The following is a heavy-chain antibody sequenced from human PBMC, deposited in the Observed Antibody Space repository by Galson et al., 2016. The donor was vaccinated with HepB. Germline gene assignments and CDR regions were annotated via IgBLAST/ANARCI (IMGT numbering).Heavy chain of an antibody. CDR1: GDTFSSSA. D-gene: IGHD3-22*01. CDR2: FIPIFGTA. V-gene: IGHV1-69*13. Sequence: SVKVSCKASGDTFSSSAISWVRQAPGQGLEWIGVFIPIFGTAKYAQKFQGRVTITADESTSTAYMELSSLRSEDTAVYYCATENYYDSSPLVYWGQGTLLTVSS. CDR3: ATENYYDSSPLVY. J-gene: IGHJ4*02.